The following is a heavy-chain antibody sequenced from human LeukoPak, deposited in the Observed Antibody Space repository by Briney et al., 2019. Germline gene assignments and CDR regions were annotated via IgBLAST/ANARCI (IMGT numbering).Heavy chain of an antibody. D-gene: IGHD6-13*01. CDR3: AREWQGGIAAAGTRIEGDY. CDR1: GFSGSGYW. J-gene: IGHJ4*02. Sequence: PGGSLRLSCAVSGFSGSGYWMTWVRQAPGKGLEWVANIKQDGSEKNYVDSVKGRFTIPRDNDENSLFLEMNSLRVEDTAVYYCAREWQGGIAAAGTRIEGDYWGQGTLVAVSS. V-gene: IGHV3-7*01. CDR2: IKQDGSEK.